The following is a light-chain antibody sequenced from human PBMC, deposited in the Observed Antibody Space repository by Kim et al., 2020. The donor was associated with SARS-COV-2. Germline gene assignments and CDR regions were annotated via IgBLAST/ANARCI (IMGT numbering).Light chain of an antibody. CDR2: SNN. Sequence: ELTQPPSASGTPGQRVTISCSGSSSNIGSNTVNWYQQLPGTAPKLLIYSNNQRPSGVPDRFSGSKSGTSASLAISGLQSEDEADYYCAAWDDSLKTVF. CDR1: SSNIGSNT. CDR3: AAWDDSLKTV. V-gene: IGLV1-44*01. J-gene: IGLJ3*02.